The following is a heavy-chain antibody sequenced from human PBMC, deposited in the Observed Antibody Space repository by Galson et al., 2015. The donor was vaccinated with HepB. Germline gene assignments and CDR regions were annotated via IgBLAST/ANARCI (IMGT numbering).Heavy chain of an antibody. CDR2: ISSSSSYI. Sequence: SLRLSCAASGFTFSSYSMNWVRQAPGKGLEWVSSISSSSSYIYYADSVKGRFTISRDNAKNSLYLQMNSLRAEDTAVYYCARDNRLVGLEELGMDVWGQGTTVTVSS. J-gene: IGHJ6*02. D-gene: IGHD1-1*01. CDR3: ARDNRLVGLEELGMDV. V-gene: IGHV3-21*01. CDR1: GFTFSSYS.